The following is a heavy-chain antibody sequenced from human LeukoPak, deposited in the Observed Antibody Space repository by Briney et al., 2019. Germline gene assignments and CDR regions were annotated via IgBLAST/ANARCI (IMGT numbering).Heavy chain of an antibody. Sequence: GASVTVSCKASGGTFSSYAISWVRQAPGQGLEWMGGIIPIFGTANYAQKFQGRVTITADKSTSTAYMELSSLRSEDTAVYYCARGRYCSSTSCYAPWYFDYWGQGTLVTVSS. CDR3: ARGRYCSSTSCYAPWYFDY. D-gene: IGHD2-2*01. CDR1: GGTFSSYA. J-gene: IGHJ4*02. V-gene: IGHV1-69*06. CDR2: IIPIFGTA.